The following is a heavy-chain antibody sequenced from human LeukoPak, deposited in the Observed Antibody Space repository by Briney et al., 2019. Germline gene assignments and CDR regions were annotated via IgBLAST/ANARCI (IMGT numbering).Heavy chain of an antibody. CDR2: INPNSGGT. J-gene: IGHJ3*02. CDR3: ARGLYAIANYVEDAFEI. CDR1: GYTFTDYY. Sequence: GASVKVSCKASGYTFTDYYMHWVRQAPGQGLEWMGWINPNSGGTNYAQTFQGRVTMTRDTSISTAYMKLSRLRSDDTAVYYCARGLYAIANYVEDAFEIWGQGTMVTVSS. D-gene: IGHD4/OR15-4a*01. V-gene: IGHV1-2*02.